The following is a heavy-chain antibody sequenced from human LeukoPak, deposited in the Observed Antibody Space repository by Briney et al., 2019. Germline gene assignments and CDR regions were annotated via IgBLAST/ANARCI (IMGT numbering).Heavy chain of an antibody. CDR2: INHSGST. Sequence: SETLSLTCAVYGGSFSGYYWSWIRQPPGKGLEWIGEINHSGSTNYNPSLKSRVTMSVDMSKNQFSLKLRSVTAADTAVYYCARDVVAARGSFDYWGQGTLVTVSS. D-gene: IGHD2-2*01. V-gene: IGHV4-34*01. J-gene: IGHJ4*02. CDR3: ARDVVAARGSFDY. CDR1: GGSFSGYY.